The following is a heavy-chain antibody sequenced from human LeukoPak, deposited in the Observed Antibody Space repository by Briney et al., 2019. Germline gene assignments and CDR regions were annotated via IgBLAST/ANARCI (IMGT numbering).Heavy chain of an antibody. Sequence: GASVKVSCKASGYTFTSYDINWVRQATGQGLEWMGWMNPNSGNTGYAQKFQGRVTMTRNTSISTAYMELSSLRSEDTAVYYCAREGGARDYYYYYYMDVWGKGTTVTVSS. CDR1: GYTFTSYD. CDR2: MNPNSGNT. CDR3: AREGGARDYYYYYYMDV. J-gene: IGHJ6*03. D-gene: IGHD4-17*01. V-gene: IGHV1-8*01.